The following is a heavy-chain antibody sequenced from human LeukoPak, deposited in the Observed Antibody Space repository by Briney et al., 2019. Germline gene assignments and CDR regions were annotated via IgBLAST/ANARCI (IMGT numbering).Heavy chain of an antibody. J-gene: IGHJ4*02. CDR3: VKDNPLDY. Sequence: GGSLRLSCAASGFTFDDYAMHWVRQAPGKGLEWVSGISWNSGSIGYADSVKGRFTISRDNSKNTLYLHINSLRAEDTAVYYCVKDNPLDYWGQGTLVIVSS. CDR1: GFTFDDYA. V-gene: IGHV3-9*01. CDR2: ISWNSGSI.